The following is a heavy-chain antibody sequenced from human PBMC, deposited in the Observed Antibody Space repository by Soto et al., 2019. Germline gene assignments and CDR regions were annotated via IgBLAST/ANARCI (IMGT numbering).Heavy chain of an antibody. J-gene: IGHJ4*01. V-gene: IGHV2-5*02. CDR3: AHCTLHDYRDYDPGTSPVFAS. Sequence: QITLKESGPSPVKPTQTLTVTCTFSGFSLSNSGVGVAWIRQPPGKALEWLALIYGDNDKRYSPSLKTRLTITTDTSKNQLVLTMTNMDPVDTATYYCAHCTLHDYRDYDPGTSPVFASWGPGTLVTVSS. D-gene: IGHD4-17*01. CDR1: GFSLSNSGVG. CDR2: IYGDNDK.